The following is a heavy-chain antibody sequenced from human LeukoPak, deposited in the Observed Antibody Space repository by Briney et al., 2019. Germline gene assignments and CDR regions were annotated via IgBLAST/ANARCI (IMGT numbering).Heavy chain of an antibody. CDR1: GGSISSSSYY. J-gene: IGHJ4*02. V-gene: IGHV4-39*01. D-gene: IGHD6-13*01. Sequence: SETLSLTCTVSGGSISSSSYYWGWIRQPPGKGLEWIGSIYYSGSTYYNPSLKSRVTVSVDTSKNQFSLKLSSVTAADTAVYYCARLTAGGYSSNLEEDYWGQGTLVTVSS. CDR3: ARLTAGGYSSNLEEDY. CDR2: IYYSGST.